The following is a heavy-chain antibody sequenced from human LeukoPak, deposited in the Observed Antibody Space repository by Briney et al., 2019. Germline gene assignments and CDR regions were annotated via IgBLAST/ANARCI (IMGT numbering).Heavy chain of an antibody. Sequence: QVQLQESGPGLVKPSETLSLTCTVSGGSISSYYWSWIRQPPGKGLEWIGYIYYSGSINYNPSLKSRVTISVDTSKNQFSLKLSSVTAADTAVYYCARDTGSYWRLFGPWGQGTLVTVSS. J-gene: IGHJ5*02. CDR2: IYYSGSI. V-gene: IGHV4-59*01. CDR3: ARDTGSYWRLFGP. CDR1: GGSISSYY. D-gene: IGHD1-26*01.